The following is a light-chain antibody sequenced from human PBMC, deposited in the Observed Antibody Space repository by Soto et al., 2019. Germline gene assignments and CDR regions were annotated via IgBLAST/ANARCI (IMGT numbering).Light chain of an antibody. CDR3: SSYTSSSTYV. CDR1: GSDVGGYDY. V-gene: IGLV2-14*01. CDR2: EGT. Sequence: SVLTQLASVSRAPGQSITIPCTGTGSDVGGYDYDSWYQHHPGKAPKVMIYEGTNRPSGVSNRFSGSKSGNTASLTISVLLAEDEADYTCSSYTSSSTYVFGTGTKV. J-gene: IGLJ1*01.